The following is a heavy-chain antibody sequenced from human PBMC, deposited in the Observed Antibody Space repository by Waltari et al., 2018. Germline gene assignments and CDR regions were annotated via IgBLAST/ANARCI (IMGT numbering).Heavy chain of an antibody. CDR1: GYTFTAYY. D-gene: IGHD2-15*01. CDR3: ARGRVVGDV. J-gene: IGHJ6*02. Sequence: QVQLVQSGAEVRDPGASVKVSCKTSGYTFTAYYLHWVRQATGQGLEWMGWRNPNSGNTGYAQKFQGRVTITRNTSISTAYMELSSLRAEDTAVYYCARGRVVGDVWGQGTTVTVSS. V-gene: IGHV1-8*03. CDR2: RNPNSGNT.